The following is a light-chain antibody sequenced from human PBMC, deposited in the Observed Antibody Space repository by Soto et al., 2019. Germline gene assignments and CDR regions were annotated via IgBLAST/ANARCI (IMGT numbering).Light chain of an antibody. CDR3: VSYTTSASYV. CDR1: SSGVGNYIF. V-gene: IGLV2-14*01. J-gene: IGLJ1*01. Sequence: LTQPASGSGSPGQSITISCTGTSSGVGNYIFVSWYRQHPGKAPKLMIYDINNRPSGVSNRFSGSKSGNTASLTISGLQAEDEADYYCVSYTTSASYVFGTGTKVTVL. CDR2: DIN.